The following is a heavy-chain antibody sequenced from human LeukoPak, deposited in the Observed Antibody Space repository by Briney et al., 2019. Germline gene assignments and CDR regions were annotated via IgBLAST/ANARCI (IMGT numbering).Heavy chain of an antibody. CDR3: ARDFTVTVFDY. D-gene: IGHD4-17*01. V-gene: IGHV1-69*05. CDR2: IIPIFGTA. CDR1: GYTFTSYG. Sequence: SSVKVSCKASGYTFTSYGISWVRQAPGQGLEWMGRIIPIFGTANYAQKFQGRVTITTDESTSTAYMELSSLRSEDTAVYYCARDFTVTVFDYWGQGTLVTVSS. J-gene: IGHJ4*02.